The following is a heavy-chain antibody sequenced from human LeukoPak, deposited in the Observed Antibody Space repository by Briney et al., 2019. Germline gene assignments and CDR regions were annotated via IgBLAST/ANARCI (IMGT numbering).Heavy chain of an antibody. CDR3: AGLFSSSWYRGAFDL. CDR1: GGSISSSSYY. V-gene: IGHV4-39*01. D-gene: IGHD6-13*01. Sequence: KTSETLSLTCTASGGSISSSSYYWGWIRQPPGKGLEWIGRIYYSGNTYYNPSLKSRVTISVDTSKNQFSLKLSSVTAADTAVYYCAGLFSSSWYRGAFDLWGQGTMVTVSS. J-gene: IGHJ3*01. CDR2: IYYSGNT.